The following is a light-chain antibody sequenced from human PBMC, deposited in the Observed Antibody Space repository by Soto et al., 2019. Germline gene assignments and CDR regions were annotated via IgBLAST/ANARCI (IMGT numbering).Light chain of an antibody. CDR1: SSDVGGYNY. CDR2: DVS. CDR3: SSYRSSSRV. Sequence: QSALTQPASVSGSPGQSITISCTGTSSDVGGYNYVSWYQQHPGKAPKLMIYDVSNRPSGVSNRFSGSKFGNTASLTISGLQAEDEADYYCSSYRSSSRVFGGGTKLTVL. J-gene: IGLJ2*01. V-gene: IGLV2-14*01.